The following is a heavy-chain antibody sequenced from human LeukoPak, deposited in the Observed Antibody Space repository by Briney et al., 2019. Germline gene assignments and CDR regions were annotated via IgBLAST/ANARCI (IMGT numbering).Heavy chain of an antibody. Sequence: GGSLRLSYAASGFTFSSYAMSWVRQAPGKGLEWVSAISGSGGSTYYADSVKGRFTISRDNSKNTLYLQMNSLRAEDTAVYYCAKDSASGYYYENWFAPWGQGTLVTVSS. V-gene: IGHV3-23*01. D-gene: IGHD3-22*01. CDR3: AKDSASGYYYENWFAP. J-gene: IGHJ5*02. CDR2: ISGSGGST. CDR1: GFTFSSYA.